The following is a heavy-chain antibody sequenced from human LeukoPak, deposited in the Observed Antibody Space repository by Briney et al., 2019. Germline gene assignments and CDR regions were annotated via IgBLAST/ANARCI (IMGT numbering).Heavy chain of an antibody. V-gene: IGHV3-13*01. CDR1: GFTFSSFD. CDR2: IGTASDT. Sequence: GGSLRLSCAASGFTFSSFDTHWVRQPAGQGLEWVSTIGTASDTYYPGSVEGRFTLSRDNAKNSLYLQMNSLTAGDTAVYYCARGPPRGKYYYMDVWGKGTTVTVSS. CDR3: ARGPPRGKYYYMDV. J-gene: IGHJ6*03. D-gene: IGHD1-1*01.